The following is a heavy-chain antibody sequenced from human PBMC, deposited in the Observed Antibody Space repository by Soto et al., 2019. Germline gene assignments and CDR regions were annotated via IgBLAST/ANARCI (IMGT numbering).Heavy chain of an antibody. V-gene: IGHV4-30-4*01. J-gene: IGHJ4*02. CDR1: GGSISSGDYY. CDR3: ARAPYSINAIDY. Sequence: SETLSLTCTVSGGSISSGDYYWSWIRQPPGKGLEWIGYIYYSGSTYYNPSLKSRVTISVDTSKNQFSLKLSSVTAADTAVYYCARAPYSINAIDYWGQGTLVTVSS. CDR2: IYYSGST. D-gene: IGHD4-4*01.